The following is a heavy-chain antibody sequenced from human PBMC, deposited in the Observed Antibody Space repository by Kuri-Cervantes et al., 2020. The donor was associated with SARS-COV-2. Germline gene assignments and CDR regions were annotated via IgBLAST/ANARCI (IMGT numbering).Heavy chain of an antibody. Sequence: ASVKVSCKASGYTFTSYDINWVRQATGQGLEWMGWMNPNSGNTGYAQKFQGRVTMTRNTSISTAYMELSSLRSEDTAVYYCARHPSRGYCSSTSCSPGYYMDVWGKGTTVTVSS. J-gene: IGHJ6*03. CDR2: MNPNSGNT. CDR1: GYTFTSYD. D-gene: IGHD2-2*01. V-gene: IGHV1-8*02. CDR3: ARHPSRGYCSSTSCSPGYYMDV.